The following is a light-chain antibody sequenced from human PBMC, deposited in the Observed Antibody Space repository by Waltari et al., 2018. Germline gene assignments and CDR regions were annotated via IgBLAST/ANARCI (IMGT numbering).Light chain of an antibody. CDR1: HSDVGAYAF. J-gene: IGLJ1*01. V-gene: IGLV2-14*01. CDR3: SSYTTSSAPGV. Sequence: QSALTQPASVSGSPGQSLTISCSGTHSDVGAYAFVSWYQQHPGKAPHLIIYEVSNRPSGISNRFSASKSGNTASLTISGLQAEDEADYYCSSYTTSSAPGVFGTGTRVTVL. CDR2: EVS.